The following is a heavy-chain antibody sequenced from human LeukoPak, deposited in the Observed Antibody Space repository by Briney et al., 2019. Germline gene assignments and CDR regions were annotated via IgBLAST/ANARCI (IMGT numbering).Heavy chain of an antibody. CDR3: AYCSRTSRCNWFDP. V-gene: IGHV3-7*01. CDR2: IKQDGSEK. D-gene: IGHD2-2*01. J-gene: IGHJ5*02. CDR1: GFTFSSYW. Sequence: GGSLRLSCAASGFTFSSYWMSWVRQAPGKGLEWVANIKQDGSEKYYVDSVKGRFTISRDNAKNSLYLQMNSLRAEDTAVYYCAYCSRTSRCNWFDPWGQGTLVTVSS.